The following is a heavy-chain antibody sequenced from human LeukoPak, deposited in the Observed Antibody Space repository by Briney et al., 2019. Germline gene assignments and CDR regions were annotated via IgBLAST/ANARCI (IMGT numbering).Heavy chain of an antibody. Sequence: GGSLRLSCAASGFTFSSYSMNWVRQAPGKGLEWVAVIWYDGSNKYYADSVKGRFTISRDNSKNTLYLQMNSLRAEDTAVYYCARQSITMVRGNAFDIWGQGTMVTVSS. CDR2: IWYDGSNK. CDR1: GFTFSSYS. J-gene: IGHJ3*02. CDR3: ARQSITMVRGNAFDI. D-gene: IGHD3-10*01. V-gene: IGHV3-33*08.